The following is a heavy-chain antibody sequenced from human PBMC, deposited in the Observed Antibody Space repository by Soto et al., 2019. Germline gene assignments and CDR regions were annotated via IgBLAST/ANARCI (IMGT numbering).Heavy chain of an antibody. Sequence: AVKCSFKASGGTFSSYAISWVRQAPGQGLDCMGGIIPIFGTANYAQKFQGRVTITADESTSKAYMELSSMRSEDTSVYYCERDFGTTKLYNAFDIWGEGTMVTVSS. CDR1: GGTFSSYA. CDR2: IIPIFGTA. J-gene: IGHJ3*02. CDR3: ERDFGTTKLYNAFDI. D-gene: IGHD3-10*01. V-gene: IGHV1-69*13.